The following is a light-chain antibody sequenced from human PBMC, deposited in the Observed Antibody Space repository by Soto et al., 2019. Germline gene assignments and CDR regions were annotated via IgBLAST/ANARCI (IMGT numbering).Light chain of an antibody. CDR3: QQYHTYPLT. V-gene: IGKV1-5*01. CDR1: QTISSW. J-gene: IGKJ4*01. Sequence: DIAMTQSPSTLSASVGDRVTITCRASQTISSWLAWYQQKPGKAPNLLIYDASSLESGVPSRFSGSGSGTEVTLTISSLQPDDFATYYCQQYHTYPLTFGGGTKVEIK. CDR2: DAS.